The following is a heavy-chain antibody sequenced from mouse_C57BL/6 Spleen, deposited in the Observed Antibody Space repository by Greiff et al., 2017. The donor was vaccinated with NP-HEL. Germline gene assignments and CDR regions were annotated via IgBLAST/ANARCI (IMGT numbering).Heavy chain of an antibody. CDR2: ISYDGSN. CDR1: GYSITSGYY. D-gene: IGHD2-3*01. V-gene: IGHV3-6*01. Sequence: VQLKESGPGLVKPSHSLSLTCSVTGYSITSGYYWNWIRQFPGNKLEWMGYISYDGSNNYNPSLKNRISITRDTSKNQFFLKLNSVTTEDTATYYCARGLYDGYPYWGQGTLVTVSA. J-gene: IGHJ3*01. CDR3: ARGLYDGYPY.